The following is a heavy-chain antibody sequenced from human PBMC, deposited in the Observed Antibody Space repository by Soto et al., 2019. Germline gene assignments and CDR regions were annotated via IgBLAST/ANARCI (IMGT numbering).Heavy chain of an antibody. CDR3: ARQRSDYDFRTPIYYVAC. Sequence: SETLPLTCTVSGGSISSSSYYWGWIRQPPGKGLEWIGSIYYSGSAYYNPSLKSRVTISVDTPKNQFSLTLSSVTAADTAVYYWARQRSDYDFRTPIYYVACWGQCTLVPVS. J-gene: IGHJ1*01. CDR2: IYYSGSA. D-gene: IGHD3-3*01. V-gene: IGHV4-39*01. CDR1: GGSISSSSYY.